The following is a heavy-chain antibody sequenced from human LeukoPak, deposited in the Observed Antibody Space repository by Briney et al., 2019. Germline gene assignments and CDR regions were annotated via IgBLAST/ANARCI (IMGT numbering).Heavy chain of an antibody. CDR1: GGSFSGYY. Sequence: PSETLSLTCAVYGGSFSGYYWSWIRQPPGKGLERIGYIYYSGSTNYNPSLKSRVTISVDTSKNQFSLKLSSVTAADTAVYYCAREGSSGYFRGHGLDYWGQGTLVTVSS. CDR3: AREGSSGYFRGHGLDY. V-gene: IGHV4-59*01. CDR2: IYYSGST. J-gene: IGHJ4*02. D-gene: IGHD3-22*01.